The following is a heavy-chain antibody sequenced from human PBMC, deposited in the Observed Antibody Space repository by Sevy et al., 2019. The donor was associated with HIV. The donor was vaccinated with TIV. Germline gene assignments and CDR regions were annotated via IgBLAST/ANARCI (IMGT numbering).Heavy chain of an antibody. CDR2: ISRSNTYI. CDR3: ARDYGGLNAFDF. Sequence: GGSLRLSCAASGFIFSSYSMNWVRQAPGKGLEWVASISRSNTYIYYADSVKGRFTISRDDAKNSLYLQMNSLRAKDTAVYYCARDYGGLNAFDFWGQGTMVTVSS. J-gene: IGHJ3*01. D-gene: IGHD4-17*01. V-gene: IGHV3-21*01. CDR1: GFIFSSYS.